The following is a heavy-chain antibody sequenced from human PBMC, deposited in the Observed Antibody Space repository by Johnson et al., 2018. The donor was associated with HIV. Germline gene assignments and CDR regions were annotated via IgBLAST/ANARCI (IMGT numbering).Heavy chain of an antibody. CDR1: GFTVSSNY. Sequence: VQLVESGGGVVRPGGSLRLSCAASGFTVSSNYMNWVRQAPGKGLEWVSSISGSGGSKFYADSVKGRFTISRDNSKNTLFLQMNSLRAEDTAVYYCASEGALWSDAFDIWGQGTMVTVSS. J-gene: IGHJ3*02. CDR3: ASEGALWSDAFDI. D-gene: IGHD1-26*01. V-gene: IGHV3-66*02. CDR2: SGSGGSK.